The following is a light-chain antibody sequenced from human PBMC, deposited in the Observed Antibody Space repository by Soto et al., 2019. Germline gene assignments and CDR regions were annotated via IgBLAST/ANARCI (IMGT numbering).Light chain of an antibody. CDR1: GSDVGAYRY. CDR2: DVS. CDR3: DSYTSSSSYV. J-gene: IGLJ1*01. V-gene: IGLV2-14*01. Sequence: QSALTQPASVSGSPGQSITISCTGTGSDVGAYRYVSWYQQHPGQAPKLIIYDVSNRPSGVSDRFSGSKSGNTASLTISGLQSEDEADYYCDSYTSSSSYVFGTGTKVTVL.